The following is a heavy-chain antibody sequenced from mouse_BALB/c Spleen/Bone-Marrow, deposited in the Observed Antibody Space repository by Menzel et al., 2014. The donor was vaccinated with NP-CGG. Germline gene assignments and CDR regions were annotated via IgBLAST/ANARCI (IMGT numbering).Heavy chain of an antibody. V-gene: IGHV1-69*02. D-gene: IGHD1-1*01. CDR3: ARGRSTVVSVY. J-gene: IGHJ2*02. Sequence: SGANVVKPGALVKGSCKADGYTFTNSWMQWVKQRPGQGLEWIGELEPSDSYINYNQDFKGKVTLTVDKSSSTAYMQLSSLTSEDSAVYYCARGRSTVVSVYWDQGTSPTISS. CDR1: GYTFTNSW. CDR2: LEPSDSYI.